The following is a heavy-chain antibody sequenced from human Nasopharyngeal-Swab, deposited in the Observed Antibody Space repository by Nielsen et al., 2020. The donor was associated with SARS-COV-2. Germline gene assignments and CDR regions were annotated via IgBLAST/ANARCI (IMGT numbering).Heavy chain of an antibody. V-gene: IGHV3-23*01. Sequence: GESLKISCAASGFTFSSYAMSWVRQAPGKGLEWVSDISGSGDSTFYSDSVKGRFTMSRDNSKNMLYLQMSSLRAEDTAVYYCARDWGGTLWYWGQGTLVTVSS. D-gene: IGHD2-21*01. CDR3: ARDWGGTLWY. CDR1: GFTFSSYA. J-gene: IGHJ4*02. CDR2: ISGSGDST.